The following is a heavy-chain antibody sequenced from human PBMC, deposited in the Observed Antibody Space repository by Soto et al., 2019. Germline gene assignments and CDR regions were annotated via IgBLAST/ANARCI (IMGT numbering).Heavy chain of an antibody. CDR3: ARVSSKGDYYYYYMDV. V-gene: IGHV3-11*01. CDR1: GFTFSDYY. CDR2: ISSSGSTI. Sequence: QVQLVESGGGLVKPGGSLRLSCAASGFTFSDYYMSWIRQAPGKGLEWVSYISSSGSTIYYADSVKGRVTISRDNAKNSLYLQMNSLRAEDTAVYYCARVSSKGDYYYYYMDVWGKGTTVTVSS. D-gene: IGHD2-2*01. J-gene: IGHJ6*03.